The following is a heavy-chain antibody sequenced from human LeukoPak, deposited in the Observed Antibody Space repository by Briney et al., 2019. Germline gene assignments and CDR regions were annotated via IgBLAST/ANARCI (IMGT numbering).Heavy chain of an antibody. V-gene: IGHV3-53*01. CDR2: IYSGGNT. CDR1: GFTVSSNY. D-gene: IGHD2-2*01. Sequence: GGSLRLSCAASGFTVSSNYMSWVRQAPGKGLEWVSVIYSGGNTYYADSVKGRFTISRDNSKNTLFLQMNSLRAEDTAVYYCAKDRSCTGSSCNVGSWGQGTMVTVSS. J-gene: IGHJ3*01. CDR3: AKDRSCTGSSCNVGS.